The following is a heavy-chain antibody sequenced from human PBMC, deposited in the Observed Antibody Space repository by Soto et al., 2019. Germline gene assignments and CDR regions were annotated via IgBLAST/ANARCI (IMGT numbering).Heavy chain of an antibody. CDR2: FDPEDGET. CDR3: ATAHVVNFGYYDSSGYLRY. CDR1: GYTLTELS. Sequence: ASVKVSCKVSGYTLTELSMHWVRQAPGKGLEWMGGFDPEDGETIYAQKFQGRVTMTEDTSTDTAYMELSSLRSEDTAVYYCATAHVVNFGYYDSSGYLRYWGQGTLVTVS. V-gene: IGHV1-24*01. J-gene: IGHJ4*02. D-gene: IGHD3-22*01.